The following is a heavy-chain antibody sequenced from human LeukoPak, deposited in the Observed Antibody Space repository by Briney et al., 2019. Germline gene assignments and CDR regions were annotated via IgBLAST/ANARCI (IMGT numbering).Heavy chain of an antibody. CDR3: ARAHCSGRGCYQRYDGFDI. CDR2: ISSNSAYI. CDR1: GFTFSDYS. D-gene: IGHD2-15*01. J-gene: IGHJ3*02. V-gene: IGHV3-21*01. Sequence: GGSLRVSCAASGFTFSDYSMNWVGQAPGKGLEWVSSISSNSAYIYYVDSLRGRFTVSRDNAKSSLFLQMNSLRVEDTAVYYCARAHCSGRGCYQRYDGFDIWGQGTVVTVSS.